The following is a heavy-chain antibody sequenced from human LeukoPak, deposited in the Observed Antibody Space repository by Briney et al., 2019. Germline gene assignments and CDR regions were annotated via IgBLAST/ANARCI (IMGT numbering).Heavy chain of an antibody. J-gene: IGHJ4*02. CDR1: GGSISSGGYS. Sequence: PSETLSLTCAVSGGSISSGGYSWSWIRQPPGKGLEWIGYIYHCGSTYYNPSLKSRVTISVDRSKNQFSLKLSSVTAADTAVYYCARGRGGTTFRYFDYWGQGTLVTVSS. V-gene: IGHV4-30-2*01. CDR2: IYHCGST. CDR3: ARGRGGTTFRYFDY. D-gene: IGHD1-14*01.